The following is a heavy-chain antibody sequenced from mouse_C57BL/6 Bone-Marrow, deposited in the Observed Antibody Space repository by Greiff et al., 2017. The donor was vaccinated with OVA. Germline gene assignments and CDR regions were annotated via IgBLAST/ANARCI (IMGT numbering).Heavy chain of an antibody. J-gene: IGHJ4*01. CDR2: INPNNGGT. CDR3: ANRKGYSNYVDYAMDY. V-gene: IGHV1-26*01. D-gene: IGHD2-5*01. CDR1: GYTFTDYY. Sequence: EVQLQQSGPELVKPGASVKISCKASGYTFTDYYMNWVKQSHGKSLEWIGDINPNNGGTSYNQKLKGKATLTVDKSSSTAYMELRSLTSEDSAVYYCANRKGYSNYVDYAMDYWGQGTSVTVSS.